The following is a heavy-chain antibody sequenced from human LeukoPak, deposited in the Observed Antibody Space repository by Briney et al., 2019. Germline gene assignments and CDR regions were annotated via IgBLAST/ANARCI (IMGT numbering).Heavy chain of an antibody. CDR1: GFSFSNYA. J-gene: IGHJ4*02. D-gene: IGHD3-22*01. CDR3: AKDRGRYYDSSGYYWGYYFDS. Sequence: PGGSLRLSCAASGFSFSNYAVSWVRQAPGEGRGWVSTIIGIVVSTFYADSAKGPFTISRDNSLDTLYLQISRLRAEDTAVYCCAKDRGRYYDSSGYYWGYYFDSWGQGILVTVST. V-gene: IGHV3-23*01. CDR2: IIGIVVST.